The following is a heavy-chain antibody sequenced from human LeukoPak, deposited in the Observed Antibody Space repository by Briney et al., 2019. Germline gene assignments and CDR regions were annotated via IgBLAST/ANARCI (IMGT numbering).Heavy chain of an antibody. Sequence: SETLSLTCTLAGGSISGSYWSWIRQPPGKGLEWIGYLHYSGSTYHNPSLNGRVTISRDTSKDQFSLNLSSVTAADTAVYYCAFMAPGGTRFDYWGQGTLVTVYS. CDR2: LHYSGST. CDR3: AFMAPGGTRFDY. J-gene: IGHJ4*02. V-gene: IGHV4-59*01. CDR1: GGSISGSY. D-gene: IGHD2-15*01.